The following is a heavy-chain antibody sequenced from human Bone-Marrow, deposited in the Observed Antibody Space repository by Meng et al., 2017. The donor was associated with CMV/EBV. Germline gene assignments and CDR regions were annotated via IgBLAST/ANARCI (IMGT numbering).Heavy chain of an antibody. Sequence: SETLSLTCSVSGGSINSRNFYWGWIRQPPGKGLQWIGNIYYSGNTYYNPSLKSRVTISVDTSKNQFSLKLSSVTAADTAVYYCARWSWNLNWFDPWGQGTLVTVSS. J-gene: IGHJ5*02. D-gene: IGHD1-1*01. V-gene: IGHV4-39*07. CDR1: GGSINSRNFY. CDR3: ARWSWNLNWFDP. CDR2: IYYSGNT.